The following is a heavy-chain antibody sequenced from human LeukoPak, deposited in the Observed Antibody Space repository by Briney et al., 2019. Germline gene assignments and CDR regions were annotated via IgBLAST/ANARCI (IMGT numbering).Heavy chain of an antibody. CDR2: INHSGST. Sequence: PSETLSLTCAVYGGSFSGYYWSWIRQPPGKGLEWIGEINHSGSTNYNPSLKSRVTISVGTSKNQFSLKLSSVTAADTAVYYCAWSIAAASFDYWGQGTLVTVSS. V-gene: IGHV4-34*01. CDR3: AWSIAAASFDY. D-gene: IGHD6-13*01. J-gene: IGHJ4*02. CDR1: GGSFSGYY.